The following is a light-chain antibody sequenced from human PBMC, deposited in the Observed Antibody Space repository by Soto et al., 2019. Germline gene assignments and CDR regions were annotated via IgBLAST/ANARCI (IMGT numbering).Light chain of an antibody. Sequence: QSALTQPASVSGSPGQSITFSCTGTSSDIGGYNYVSWYQQHPGKAPKLIIFEVSNRPSGVSDRFSGSKSGNTASLTISGLQAEDEADYFCSSYTSITHDVFGTGTKLTVL. CDR2: EVS. CDR1: SSDIGGYNY. V-gene: IGLV2-14*01. J-gene: IGLJ1*01. CDR3: SSYTSITHDV.